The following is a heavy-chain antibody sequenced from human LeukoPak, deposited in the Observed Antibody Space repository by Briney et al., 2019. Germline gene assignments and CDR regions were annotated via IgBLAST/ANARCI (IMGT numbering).Heavy chain of an antibody. CDR3: AKGRGWLQFFDY. Sequence: PGGSLRLSCAASGFTFSNYAMSWVRQAPGKGLEWVSDISGSGGSTYYADSVKGRFIISRDNSKNTLYLQMNNLRAEDTAVYFCAKGRGWLQFFDYWGQGTLVTVSS. D-gene: IGHD5-24*01. V-gene: IGHV3-23*01. J-gene: IGHJ4*02. CDR2: ISGSGGST. CDR1: GFTFSNYA.